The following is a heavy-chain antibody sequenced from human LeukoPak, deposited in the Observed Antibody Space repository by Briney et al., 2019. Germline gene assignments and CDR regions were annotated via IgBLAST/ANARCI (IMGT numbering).Heavy chain of an antibody. V-gene: IGHV4-39*07. CDR2: INHSGST. D-gene: IGHD6-13*01. J-gene: IGHJ5*02. CDR1: GGSISSSSYH. CDR3: ARGRYSSSWYRNGWFDP. Sequence: SETLSLTCTVSGGSISSSSYHWGWIRQPPGKGLEWIGEINHSGSTNYNPSLKGRVTISVDTSKNQFSLKLSSVTAADTAVYYCARGRYSSSWYRNGWFDPWGQGTLVTVSS.